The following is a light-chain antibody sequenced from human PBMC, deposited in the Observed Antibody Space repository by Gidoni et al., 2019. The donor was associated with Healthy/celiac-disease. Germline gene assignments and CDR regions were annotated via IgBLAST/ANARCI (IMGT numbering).Light chain of an antibody. J-gene: IGKJ3*01. V-gene: IGKV3-11*01. CDR1: QSVSSY. Sequence: IVLTQYPATLSLSPGERATLSCRASQSVSSYLAWYQQKPGQAPRLLLYDASNRATGIPARFSGSGSGTDFTLIISSLEPEDFAVYYCQQGFTFGPGTKVDIK. CDR2: DAS. CDR3: QQGFT.